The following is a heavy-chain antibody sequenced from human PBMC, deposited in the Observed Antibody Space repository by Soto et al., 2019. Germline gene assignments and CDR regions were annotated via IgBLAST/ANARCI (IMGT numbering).Heavy chain of an antibody. CDR1: GASISVHSYY. Sequence: SSETLSLTCTVSGASISVHSYYRTWIRQPPGKGLEWIGRSYYSETTYFNPSLKSRATISVDTSKTPFSLTLTSVTAADTVIYYCTRRYNWNDNYFVPWGPGALVTAPQ. J-gene: IGHJ5*02. CDR2: SYYSETT. D-gene: IGHD1-20*01. CDR3: TRRYNWNDNYFVP. V-gene: IGHV4-39*01.